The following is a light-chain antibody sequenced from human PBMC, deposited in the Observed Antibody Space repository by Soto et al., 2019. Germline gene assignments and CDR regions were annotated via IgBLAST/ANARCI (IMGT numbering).Light chain of an antibody. CDR2: KAS. J-gene: IGKJ1*01. V-gene: IGKV1-5*03. CDR1: QSIVDW. Sequence: DVQMTQSPSTLFASVGDRVPFACRASQSIVDWLAWYQQKPGKAPKLLIYKASNLESGVPSRFGGSGSGSEFTLTISNLQPDDFATYYCQQYKDNPWTFGQGTKVDIK. CDR3: QQYKDNPWT.